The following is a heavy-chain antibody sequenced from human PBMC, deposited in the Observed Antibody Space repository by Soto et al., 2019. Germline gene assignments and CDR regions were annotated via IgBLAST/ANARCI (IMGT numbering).Heavy chain of an antibody. CDR2: ISYDGSNK. V-gene: IGHV3-30*18. CDR1: GFTFSSYG. J-gene: IGHJ4*02. Sequence: GGSLRLSCAASGFTFSSYGMHWVRQAPGKGLEWVAVISYDGSNKYYADSVKGRFTISRDNSKNTLYLQMNSLRAEDTALYYCAKFRGYATGPFDYWGQGTLVTVSS. CDR3: AKFRGYATGPFDY. D-gene: IGHD2-2*01.